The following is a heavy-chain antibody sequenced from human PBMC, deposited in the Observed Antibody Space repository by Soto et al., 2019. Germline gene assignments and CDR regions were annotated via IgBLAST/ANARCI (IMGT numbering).Heavy chain of an antibody. CDR2: IYYSGST. D-gene: IGHD3-10*01. CDR3: AREVPKTMVRGVITGFDY. J-gene: IGHJ4*02. Sequence: SETLSLTCTVSGGSISSGGYYWSWIRQHPGKGLEWIGYIYYSGSTYYNPSLKSRVTISVDTSKNQFSLKLSSVTAADTAVYYCAREVPKTMVRGVITGFDYWGQGTLVTVSS. V-gene: IGHV4-31*03. CDR1: GGSISSGGYY.